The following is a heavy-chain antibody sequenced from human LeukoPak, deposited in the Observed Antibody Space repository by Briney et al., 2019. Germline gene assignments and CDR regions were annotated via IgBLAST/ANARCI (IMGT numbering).Heavy chain of an antibody. Sequence: PGGSLRLSCAPSGFTFSSYAMSWVRQAPGKGLEGVSAISGSGGSTYYADSVKGRFTISRDNSKNTLYLQMNSLRAEDTAVYYCAKEAVVVPAAIAPYNWFDPWGQGTLVTVSS. V-gene: IGHV3-23*01. J-gene: IGHJ5*02. CDR1: GFTFSSYA. CDR3: AKEAVVVPAAIAPYNWFDP. D-gene: IGHD2-2*01. CDR2: ISGSGGST.